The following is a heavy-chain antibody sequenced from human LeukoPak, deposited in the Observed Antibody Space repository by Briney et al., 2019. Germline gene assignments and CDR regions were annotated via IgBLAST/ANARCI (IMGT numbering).Heavy chain of an antibody. CDR3: ARGDKQLVFNRNKGGFDP. CDR1: GFTVSSNY. V-gene: IGHV3-30*03. D-gene: IGHD6-13*01. Sequence: PGGSLRLSCAASGFTVSSNYMSWVRQAPGKGLEWVTIISYDGSNKYYADSVKGRFTISRDNSKNTLYLQMNSLRTEDTAVYYCARGDKQLVFNRNKGGFDPWGQGTLVTVSS. J-gene: IGHJ5*02. CDR2: ISYDGSNK.